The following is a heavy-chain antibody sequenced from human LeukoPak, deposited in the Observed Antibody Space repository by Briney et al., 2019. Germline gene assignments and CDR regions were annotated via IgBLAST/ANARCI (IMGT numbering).Heavy chain of an antibody. CDR1: GFTFSSYG. V-gene: IGHV3-30*02. Sequence: VQPGGSLRLSRAASGFTFSSYGMHWVRQAPGKRLEWVAFIRYDGSNKYYADSVKGRFTISRDNSKNTLYLQMNSLRAEDTAVYYCAKDLCGGDCSLFDYWGQGTLVTVSS. J-gene: IGHJ4*02. CDR2: IRYDGSNK. CDR3: AKDLCGGDCSLFDY. D-gene: IGHD2-21*02.